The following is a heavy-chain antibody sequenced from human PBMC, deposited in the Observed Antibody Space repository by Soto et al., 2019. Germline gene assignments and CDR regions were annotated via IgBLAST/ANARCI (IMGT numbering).Heavy chain of an antibody. J-gene: IGHJ4*02. CDR3: ARLEYSSSEFDY. Sequence: PSETLSLTCTVSGGSISSYYWSWIRQPPGKGLEWIGYIYYSGSTNYNPSLKSRVTISVDTSKNQFSLKLSSVTAADTAVYYCARLEYSSSEFDYWGQGTLVTVSS. CDR1: GGSISSYY. D-gene: IGHD6-6*01. CDR2: IYYSGST. V-gene: IGHV4-59*01.